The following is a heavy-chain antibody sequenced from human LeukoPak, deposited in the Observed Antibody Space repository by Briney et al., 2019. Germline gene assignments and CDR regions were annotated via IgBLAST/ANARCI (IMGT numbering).Heavy chain of an antibody. D-gene: IGHD6-19*01. CDR2: INYGGST. Sequence: SETLSLTCAVSEMSFSAYYWNWIRQSPGKGLEWIGEINYGGSTKYTPCLEGRGTILIDTSKNQFSLKLTSVTAADTAVYYCARGFPPGSGSRGSHAFDVWGQGTMVTVSS. CDR3: ARGFPPGSGSRGSHAFDV. V-gene: IGHV4-34*01. J-gene: IGHJ3*01. CDR1: EMSFSAYY.